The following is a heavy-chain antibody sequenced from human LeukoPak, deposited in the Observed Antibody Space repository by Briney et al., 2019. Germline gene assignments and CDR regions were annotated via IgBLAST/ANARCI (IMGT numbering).Heavy chain of an antibody. CDR3: ARVTGYMVEDYFDY. J-gene: IGHJ4*02. CDR2: IHYSGST. Sequence: SETLSLTCTVSGGSISSSSYYWAWIRQPPGKGLEWIGSIHYSGSTYYNPSLQSRVTISIDTSKNQFSLKLRFVTAADTAVYYYARVTGYMVEDYFDYWGQGTLITVSS. CDR1: GGSISSSSYY. V-gene: IGHV4-39*07. D-gene: IGHD6-13*01.